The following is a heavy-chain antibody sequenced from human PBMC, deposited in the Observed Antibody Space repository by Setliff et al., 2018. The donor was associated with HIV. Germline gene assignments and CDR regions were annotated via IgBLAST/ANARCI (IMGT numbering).Heavy chain of an antibody. CDR1: GFTFTSSA. CDR2: IVVGSGNT. CDR3: AAVGSGSYYDWYFDL. V-gene: IGHV1-58*01. Sequence: SVKVSCKASGFTFTSSAVRWVRQARGQRLEWIGWIVVGSGNTNYAQKFQERVTITRDMSTSTAYMELSSLRSEDTAVYYCAAVGSGSYYDWYFDLWGRGTLVTVSS. J-gene: IGHJ2*01. D-gene: IGHD1-26*01.